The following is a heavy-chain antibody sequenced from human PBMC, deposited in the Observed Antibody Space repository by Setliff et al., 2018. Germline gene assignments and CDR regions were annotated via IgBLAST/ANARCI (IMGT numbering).Heavy chain of an antibody. CDR3: ARFSSSGWSEGDY. CDR2: ISAYNGNT. CDR1: GYTFTSYG. V-gene: IGHV1-18*01. D-gene: IGHD6-19*01. J-gene: IGHJ4*02. Sequence: ASVKVSCKASGYTFTSYGISWVRQAPGQGLEWMGWISAYNGNTNYAQKLQGRVTMTRNTSISTAYMELRSLRSDDTAVYYCARFSSSGWSEGDYWGQGTLVTVSS.